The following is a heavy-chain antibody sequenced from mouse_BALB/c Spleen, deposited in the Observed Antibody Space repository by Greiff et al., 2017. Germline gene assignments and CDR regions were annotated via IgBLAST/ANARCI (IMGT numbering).Heavy chain of an antibody. Sequence: EVQLQESGPGLVKPSQSLSLTCSVTGYSITSGYYWNWIRQFPGNKLEWMGYISYDGSNNYNPSLKNRISITRDTSKNQFFLKLNSVTTEDTATYYCALDGFKFAYWGQGTLVTVSA. CDR2: ISYDGSN. CDR3: ALDGFKFAY. D-gene: IGHD2-3*01. CDR1: GYSITSGYY. J-gene: IGHJ3*01. V-gene: IGHV3-6*02.